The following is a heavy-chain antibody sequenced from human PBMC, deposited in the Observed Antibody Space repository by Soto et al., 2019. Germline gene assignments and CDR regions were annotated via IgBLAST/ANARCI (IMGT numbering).Heavy chain of an antibody. D-gene: IGHD3-3*01. J-gene: IGHJ6*02. V-gene: IGHV4-30-4*01. CDR2: IYYSGST. CDR3: AREGLLRDASATFMDV. Sequence: QVQLQESGPGLVKPSQTLSLTCTVSGGSISSGDYYWSWIRQPPGKGLEWIGYIYYSGSTYYNPSLKSRVTISVDTSKNQFSLKVSSVTAADTAVYYCAREGLLRDASATFMDVWGQGTTVTVSS. CDR1: GGSISSGDYY.